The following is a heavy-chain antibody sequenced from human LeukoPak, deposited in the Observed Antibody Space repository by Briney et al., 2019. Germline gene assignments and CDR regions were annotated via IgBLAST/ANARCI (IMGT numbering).Heavy chain of an antibody. CDR1: GGSISSGDYY. V-gene: IGHV4-30-4*08. CDR2: IYYSGST. J-gene: IGHJ4*02. Sequence: SETLSLTCTVSGGSISSGDYYWSWIRQPPGKGLEGIGYIYYSGSTYYNPSLKSRVTISVDTSKNQFSLKLSSVTAADTAVYYCATREGTLMTYWGQGTLVTVSS. D-gene: IGHD3-10*01. CDR3: ATREGTLMTY.